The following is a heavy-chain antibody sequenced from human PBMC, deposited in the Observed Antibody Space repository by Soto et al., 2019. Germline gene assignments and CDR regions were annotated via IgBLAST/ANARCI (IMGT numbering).Heavy chain of an antibody. J-gene: IGHJ6*03. Sequence: EVPLVESGGGLVQPGGSLRRSCAASGFTVSSNYMSWVRQAPGKGLEWVSVIYSGGSTYDADSVKGRFTISRDNSKNRLYLQMNSPRADDTAVYYCARGEFAHGEYYYYADVWGKGTTVAVS. V-gene: IGHV3-66*01. CDR2: IYSGGST. CDR3: ARGEFAHGEYYYYADV. CDR1: GFTVSSNY.